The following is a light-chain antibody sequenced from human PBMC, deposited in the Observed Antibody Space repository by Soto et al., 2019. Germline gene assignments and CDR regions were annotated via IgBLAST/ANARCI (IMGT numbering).Light chain of an antibody. CDR1: SSNVGNYNY. Sequence: QSVLTQVRSVSGSPGQSVTISCTGTSSNVGNYNYVSWYQQYPGKTPKLIIYDVSGRPSGVPDRCSGSKSGNTASLTISGLQAEDEADYYGCPYSGNFIFVFGTGTQLTVL. CDR2: DVS. J-gene: IGLJ1*01. CDR3: CPYSGNFIFV. V-gene: IGLV2-11*01.